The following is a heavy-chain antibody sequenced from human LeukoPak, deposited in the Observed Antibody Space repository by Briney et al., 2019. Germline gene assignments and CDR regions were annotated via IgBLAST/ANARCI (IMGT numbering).Heavy chain of an antibody. V-gene: IGHV3-30*18. CDR3: AKVPEAWELLGYFDY. CDR1: GFTFSSYG. D-gene: IGHD1-26*01. CDR2: ISYDGSNK. Sequence: PGGSLRLSCAASGFTFSSYGMHWVRQAPGKGLEWVAVISYDGSNKYYADSVKGRFTISRDNSKNTLYLQMNSLRAEDTAVYYCAKVPEAWELLGYFDYWGQGTLVTVSS. J-gene: IGHJ4*02.